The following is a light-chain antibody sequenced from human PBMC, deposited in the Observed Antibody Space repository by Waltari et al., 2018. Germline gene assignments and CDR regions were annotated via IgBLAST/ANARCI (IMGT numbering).Light chain of an antibody. CDR2: GAS. Sequence: EIVLTQSPGTLFLSPGEGATLSCRASQSVSRTLAWYQQKPGQAPRRLIYGASRRATGIADRFSGSGSGTDFSLTISRLEPDDSAVYFCQHYVSLPATFGQGTKVEIK. CDR1: QSVSRT. CDR3: QHYVSLPAT. V-gene: IGKV3-20*01. J-gene: IGKJ1*01.